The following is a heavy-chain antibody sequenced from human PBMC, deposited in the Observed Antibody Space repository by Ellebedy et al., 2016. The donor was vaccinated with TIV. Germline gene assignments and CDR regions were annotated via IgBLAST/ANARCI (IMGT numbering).Heavy chain of an antibody. CDR3: AKGSSSGFNYDRVGFEY. J-gene: IGHJ4*02. Sequence: GESLKISCAASGFSFSAFAMHWVRQAPGKGLEWLSVISADGRSTYHADSVKGRFTIPRDNSKNTLYLQMSRLRTEDTAVYFCAKGSSSGFNYDRVGFEYWGQGTLVTVSS. V-gene: IGHV3-23*01. D-gene: IGHD3-22*01. CDR1: GFSFSAFA. CDR2: ISADGRST.